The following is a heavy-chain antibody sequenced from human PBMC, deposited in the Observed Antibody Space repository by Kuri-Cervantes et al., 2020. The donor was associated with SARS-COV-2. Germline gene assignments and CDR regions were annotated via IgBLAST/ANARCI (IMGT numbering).Heavy chain of an antibody. Sequence: SETLSLTCTVSGGSISSGGYYWSWIRQPPGKGLEWIGYIYHSGSTYYNPSLKSRVTISVDRSKNQFSLKLSSVTAADTAVYYCARHGGIAVAGTFDYWGQGTLVTVSS. D-gene: IGHD6-19*01. CDR1: GGSISSGGYY. V-gene: IGHV4-30-2*01. J-gene: IGHJ4*02. CDR3: ARHGGIAVAGTFDY. CDR2: IYHSGST.